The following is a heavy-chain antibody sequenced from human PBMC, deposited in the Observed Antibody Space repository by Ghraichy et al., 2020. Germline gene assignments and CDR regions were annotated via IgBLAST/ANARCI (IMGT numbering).Heavy chain of an antibody. CDR2: IKYDGSEK. CDR3: ATYGSSSYYTFDY. CDR1: GFPFSSHW. D-gene: IGHD3-10*01. Sequence: GSLNISCVASGFPFSSHWLSWVRQAPGKGLEWVANIKYDGSEKNYMDSLRGRFTISRDNAKNSLYLQINSLGAGDTAVYYCATYGSSSYYTFDYWGQGTLVTVSS. V-gene: IGHV3-7*01. J-gene: IGHJ4*02.